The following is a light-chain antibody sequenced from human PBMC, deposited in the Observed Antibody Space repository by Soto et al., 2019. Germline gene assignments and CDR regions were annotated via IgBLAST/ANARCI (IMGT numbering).Light chain of an antibody. J-gene: IGLJ2*01. Sequence: QSVLTQPPSVSGAPGQRVTISCTGSSSNIGAGYDVQWYQQLTGAAPRLLIFGNTNRPSGVPDRFSGSRSGTSASLAISGLKAEDEADYYCQSYDISLSVSVVFGGGTKLTVL. V-gene: IGLV1-40*01. CDR3: QSYDISLSVSVV. CDR2: GNT. CDR1: SSNIGAGYD.